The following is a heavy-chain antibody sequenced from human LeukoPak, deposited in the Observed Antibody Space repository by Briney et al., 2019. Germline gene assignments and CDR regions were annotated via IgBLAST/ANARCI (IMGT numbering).Heavy chain of an antibody. CDR1: GFTFSASA. J-gene: IGHJ6*03. Sequence: PGGSLRLSCAASGFTFSASAMHWVRQASGKGLEWAGRIRSKANSYATAYAASVKGRFTISRDDSKNTAYLQMNSLKTEDTAVYYCTRRSYYYGSGSYPQVLYYYYYMDVWGKGTTVTISS. CDR2: IRSKANSYAT. D-gene: IGHD3-10*01. V-gene: IGHV3-73*01. CDR3: TRRSYYYGSGSYPQVLYYYYYMDV.